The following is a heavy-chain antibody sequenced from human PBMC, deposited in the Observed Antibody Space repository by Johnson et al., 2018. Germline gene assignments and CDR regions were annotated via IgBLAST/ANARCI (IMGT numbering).Heavy chain of an antibody. J-gene: IGHJ3*02. CDR2: ISGSGGST. CDR1: GFTFSSYA. CDR3: AKEHPTADAFDI. V-gene: IGHV3-23*01. D-gene: IGHD4-17*01. Sequence: EVRLLETGGGLVQPGGSLRLSCAASGFTFSSYAMSWVRQAPGKGLEWVSAISGSGGSTYYADSVKGRFTISGDNSKNTLYLQMNSLRAEDTAVYYGAKEHPTADAFDIWGQGTMVTVSS.